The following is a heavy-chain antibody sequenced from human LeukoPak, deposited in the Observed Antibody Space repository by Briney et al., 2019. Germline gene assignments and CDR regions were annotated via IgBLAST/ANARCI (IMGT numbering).Heavy chain of an antibody. J-gene: IGHJ5*02. D-gene: IGHD4-23*01. Sequence: ASVKVSCKASGGTCSICVIGWLRQATGQGLEWMGASIPILGSGNYVQKFQCRVRSTADESRSTAYTELMRLRSEATAVHYGATGVTSSLSYHWFATWGAGTPVTVSP. CDR1: GGTCSICV. V-gene: IGHV1-69*13. CDR3: ATGVTSSLSYHWFAT. CDR2: SIPILGSG.